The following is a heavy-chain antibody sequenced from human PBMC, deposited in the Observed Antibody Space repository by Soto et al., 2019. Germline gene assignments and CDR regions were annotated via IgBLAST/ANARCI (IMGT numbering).Heavy chain of an antibody. CDR3: AKSYGTRDYYYYGMDV. CDR2: ISYDGSNK. CDR1: GFTFSSYG. Sequence: GGSLRLSCAASGFTFSSYGMHWVRQAPGKGLEWVAVISYDGSNKYYADSVKGRFTISRDNSKNTLYLQMNSLRAEDTAVYYCAKSYGTRDYYYYGMDVWGQGTTVTVSS. D-gene: IGHD5-18*01. J-gene: IGHJ6*02. V-gene: IGHV3-30*18.